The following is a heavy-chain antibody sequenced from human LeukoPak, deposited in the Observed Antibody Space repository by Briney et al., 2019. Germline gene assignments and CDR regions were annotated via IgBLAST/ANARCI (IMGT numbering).Heavy chain of an antibody. CDR2: IIPIFGTA. CDR1: GGTFSSYA. J-gene: IGHJ5*02. V-gene: IGHV1-69*06. D-gene: IGHD5-12*01. Sequence: GSSVKVSCKASGGTFSSYAISWVRQAPGQGLEWMGGIIPIFGTANYAQKFQGRVTITADKSTSTAYMELSSLRSEDTAVYYCARWEMNCSGYDGDWFDPWGQGTLVTVSS. CDR3: ARWEMNCSGYDGDWFDP.